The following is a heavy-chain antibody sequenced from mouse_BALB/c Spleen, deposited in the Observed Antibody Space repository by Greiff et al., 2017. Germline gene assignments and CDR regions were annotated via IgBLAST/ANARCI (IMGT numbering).Heavy chain of an antibody. V-gene: IGHV5-6*01. CDR3: AIQKGYDYDGPHYYAMDY. CDR2: ISSGGSYT. CDR1: GFTFSSYG. J-gene: IGHJ4*01. D-gene: IGHD2-4*01. Sequence: EVQLVESGGDLVKPGGSLKLSCAASGFTFSSYGMSWVRQTPDKRLEWVATISSGGSYTYYPDSVKGRFTISRDNAKNTLYLQMSSLKSEDTAMYYCAIQKGYDYDGPHYYAMDYWGQGTSVTFSS.